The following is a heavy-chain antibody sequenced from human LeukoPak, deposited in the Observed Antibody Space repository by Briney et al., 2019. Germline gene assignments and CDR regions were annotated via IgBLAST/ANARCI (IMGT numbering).Heavy chain of an antibody. V-gene: IGHV3-48*03. D-gene: IGHD3-16*01. J-gene: IGHJ4*02. Sequence: GGSLRLSCVASGFTFSEYELNWVRQLPGKGLEWISHISTGGGSIHYADSVKGRFTISRDNAKNSLYLQMNSLRAEDTAVYYCARLGNAIGYTWGSFDYWGQGTLVTVSS. CDR1: GFTFSEYE. CDR3: ARLGNAIGYTWGSFDY. CDR2: ISTGGGSI.